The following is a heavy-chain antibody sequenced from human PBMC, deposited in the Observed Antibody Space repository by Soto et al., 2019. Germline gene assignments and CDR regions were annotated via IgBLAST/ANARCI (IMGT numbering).Heavy chain of an antibody. CDR1: GFTFSSYG. Sequence: QVQLVESGGGVVQPGRSLRLSCAASGFTFSSYGMHWVRQAPGKGLEWVAVIWYDGSNKYYADSVKGRFTISRDNSKNTLYLLMNSLRAEDTAVYYCARKTHGVGALDYWGQGTLVTVSS. CDR2: IWYDGSNK. D-gene: IGHD1-26*01. V-gene: IGHV3-33*01. J-gene: IGHJ4*02. CDR3: ARKTHGVGALDY.